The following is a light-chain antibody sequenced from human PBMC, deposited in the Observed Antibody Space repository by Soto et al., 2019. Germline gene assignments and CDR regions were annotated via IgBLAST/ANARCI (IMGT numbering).Light chain of an antibody. CDR2: GAS. CDR3: QQYGSSPRT. J-gene: IGKJ1*01. V-gene: IGKV3-20*01. CDR1: QSVSSSY. Sequence: DTVLTQSPGTLSLSPGERATLSCRASQSVSSSYLAWYQQKPGQAPRLLIYGASSRATGIPDRFSGSGSGTDFTLTISRLELEEFAVYYCQQYGSSPRTFGQGTKVE.